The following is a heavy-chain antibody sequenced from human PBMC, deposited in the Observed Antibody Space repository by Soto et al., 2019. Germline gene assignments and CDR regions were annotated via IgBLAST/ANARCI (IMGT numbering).Heavy chain of an antibody. CDR1: GDSISSNY. CDR3: ARYRREAVAGYTLDN. CDR2: VYNSGST. J-gene: IGHJ4*02. Sequence: TSETLSLTCNVSGDSISSNYWTWIRQPPGKGLEWIGYVYNSGSTNYNPSLKSRVTISEDTSKSQFSLKVNSMTAADTAVYYCARYRREAVAGYTLDNWGQGMLVTVSS. V-gene: IGHV4-59*01. D-gene: IGHD6-13*01.